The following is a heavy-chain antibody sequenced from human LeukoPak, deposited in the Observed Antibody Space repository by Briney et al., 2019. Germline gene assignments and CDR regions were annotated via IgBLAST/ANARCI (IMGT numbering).Heavy chain of an antibody. D-gene: IGHD3-22*01. CDR1: GFTSSSYS. CDR3: ARDLRYYDSRSD. Sequence: GGSLRLSCAASGFTSSSYSMNWVRQAPGKGLEWVSSISSSSSYIYYADSVKGRFTISRDNAKNSLYLQMNSLRAEDTAVYYCARDLRYYDSRSDWGQGTLVTVSS. CDR2: ISSSSSYI. J-gene: IGHJ4*02. V-gene: IGHV3-21*01.